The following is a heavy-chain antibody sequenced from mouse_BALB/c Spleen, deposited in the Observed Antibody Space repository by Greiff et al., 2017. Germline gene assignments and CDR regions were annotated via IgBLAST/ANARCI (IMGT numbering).Heavy chain of an antibody. CDR2: IDPYNGGT. J-gene: IGHJ1*01. D-gene: IGHD2-2*01. CDR3: ARPIYYGYDYWYFDV. CDR1: GYAFTSYN. Sequence: VQLQQSGPELVKPGASVKVSCKASGYAFTSYNMYWVKQSHGKSLEWIGYIDPYNGGTSYNQKFKGKATLTVDKSSSTAYMHLNSLTSEDSAVYYCARPIYYGYDYWYFDVWGAGTTVTVSS. V-gene: IGHV1S135*01.